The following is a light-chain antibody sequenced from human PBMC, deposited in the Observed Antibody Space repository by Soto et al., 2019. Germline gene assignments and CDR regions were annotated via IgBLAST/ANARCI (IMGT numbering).Light chain of an antibody. CDR2: EAS. J-gene: IGKJ1*01. CDR1: QSIISNF. Sequence: EIVLTQSPGTLSLSPGERATLSCGASQSIISNFLAWYQQKPGQAPRLLIYEASRRATGIPDRFSGSGSGTDFTLTISRLEPEDFAVYYCQQYVNSPRTFGQGTKVDI. CDR3: QQYVNSPRT. V-gene: IGKV3-20*01.